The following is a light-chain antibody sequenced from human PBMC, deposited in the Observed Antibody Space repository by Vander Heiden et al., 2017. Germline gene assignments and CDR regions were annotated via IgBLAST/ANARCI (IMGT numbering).Light chain of an antibody. CDR1: NIGSKS. CDR3: QVWDSNSELPMV. V-gene: IGLV3-21*02. CDR2: DDK. J-gene: IGLJ3*02. Sequence: YGLTQPPLLSVAPGQTVRITCGGYNIGSKSVHWYQQKTGQAPIVVVYDDKARRPGIPERCSGSNSGNTATLAISRVEVGDEDDYHCQVWDSNSELPMVFGGGTKLTVL.